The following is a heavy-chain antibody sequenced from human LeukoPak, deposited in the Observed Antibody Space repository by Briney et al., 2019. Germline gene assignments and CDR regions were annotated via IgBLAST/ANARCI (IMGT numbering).Heavy chain of an antibody. V-gene: IGHV3-7*01. CDR3: ARVGYSSSWYVYYYMDV. Sequence: PGGSLRLSCAASGFTFSSYWMSWVRQAPGKGLEWVANIKQDGSEKYYVDSVKGRFTISRDNAKNSLYLQMNSLRAEDTAVYYCARVGYSSSWYVYYYMDVWGKGTTVTVSS. CDR2: IKQDGSEK. D-gene: IGHD6-13*01. J-gene: IGHJ6*03. CDR1: GFTFSSYW.